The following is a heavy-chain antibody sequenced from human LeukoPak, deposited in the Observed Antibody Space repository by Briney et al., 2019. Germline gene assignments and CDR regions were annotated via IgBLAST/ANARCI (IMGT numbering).Heavy chain of an antibody. V-gene: IGHV1-18*04. CDR2: ISAYNGNT. Sequence: ASVKVSCKASGYTFTGYYMHWVRQAPGQGLEWMGWISAYNGNTNYAQKLQGRVTMTTDTSTSTAYMELRSLRSDDTAVYYCARDPGSSTSFLYYYYGMDVWGQGTTVTVSS. J-gene: IGHJ6*02. CDR1: GYTFTGYY. D-gene: IGHD2-2*01. CDR3: ARDPGSSTSFLYYYYGMDV.